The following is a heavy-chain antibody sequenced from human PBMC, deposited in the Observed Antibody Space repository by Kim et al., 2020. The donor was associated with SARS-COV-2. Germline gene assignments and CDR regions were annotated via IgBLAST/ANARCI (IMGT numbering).Heavy chain of an antibody. CDR3: ARQGRRSIAARPDYFDY. CDR2: IYPGDSDT. J-gene: IGHJ4*02. CDR1: GYSFTSYW. D-gene: IGHD6-6*01. Sequence: GESLKISCKGSGYSFTSYWIGWVRQMPGKGLEWMGIIYPGDSDTRYTPSFQGQVTISADKSLRTAYLQGSSLKASDTAMYYCARQGRRSIAARPDYFDYWGQGTLVTVSS. V-gene: IGHV5-51*01.